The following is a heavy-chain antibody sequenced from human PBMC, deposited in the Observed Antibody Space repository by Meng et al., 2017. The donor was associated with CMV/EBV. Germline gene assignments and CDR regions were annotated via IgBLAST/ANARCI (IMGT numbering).Heavy chain of an antibody. CDR2: ISSSSSYI. CDR1: GFTFSSYS. J-gene: IGHJ4*02. CDR3: ARCIAVAGTGFDY. V-gene: IGHV3-21*01. Sequence: GESLKISCAASGFTFSSYSMNWVRQAPGKGLEWVSSISSSSSYIYYADSVKGRFTISRDNAKNSLYLQMNSLRAEDTAVYYCARCIAVAGTGFDYWGQGTLVTVS. D-gene: IGHD6-19*01.